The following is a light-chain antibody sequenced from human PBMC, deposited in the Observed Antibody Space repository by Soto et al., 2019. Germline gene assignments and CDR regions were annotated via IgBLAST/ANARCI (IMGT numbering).Light chain of an antibody. CDR2: GAS. J-gene: IGKJ1*01. CDR3: QQYAGSPGT. CDR1: QSVSTSY. Sequence: EIVLTQSPGTLSLSPGERATLSCRASQSVSTSYLARYQHRPGKAPRLLIYGASHRATGIPDRFSGSESGTDFTLTISRLEPEDFAVYYCQQYAGSPGTFGQGTRVEIK. V-gene: IGKV3-20*01.